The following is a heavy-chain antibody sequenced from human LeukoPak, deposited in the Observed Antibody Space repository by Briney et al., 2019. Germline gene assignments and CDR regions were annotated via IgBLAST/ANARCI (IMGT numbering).Heavy chain of an antibody. D-gene: IGHD3-22*01. CDR3: AHPIRSSGYYLN. CDR1: GFSLSTSGVG. Sequence: SGPTLVKPTQTLTLTRTFSGFSLSTSGVGVGWIRQPPGKALEWLALIYWNDDKRSSPSLKNRLTITKDTSKNQVVLTITNMDPVDTATYYCAHPIRSSGYYLNWGQGTLVTVSS. V-gene: IGHV2-5*01. J-gene: IGHJ4*02. CDR2: IYWNDDK.